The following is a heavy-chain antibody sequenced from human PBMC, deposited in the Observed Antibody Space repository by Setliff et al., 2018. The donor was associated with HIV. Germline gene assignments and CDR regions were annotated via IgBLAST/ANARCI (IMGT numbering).Heavy chain of an antibody. V-gene: IGHV4-4*07. D-gene: IGHD5-18*01. CDR1: GGSTSNCY. CDR3: ARDSGGYNYGFAVGSFDY. J-gene: IGHJ4*02. CDR2: IYSTGST. Sequence: SETLSLTCTVSGGSTSNCYWSWIRQPAGKGLEWIGRIYSTGSTNYNPSLKSRITISIDTSKSQFSLKLTSVAAADTAVYYCARDSGGYNYGFAVGSFDYWGQGALVTVSS.